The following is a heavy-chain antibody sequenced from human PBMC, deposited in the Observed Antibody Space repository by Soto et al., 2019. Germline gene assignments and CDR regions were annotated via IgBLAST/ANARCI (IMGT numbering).Heavy chain of an antibody. Sequence: PGGSLRFSCAASGFTFSGYSVNWVRQAPGKGLERISYISSGSKTIYYADSVKGRFIVSRDNAKNSQYLQMSSLRDEDTAVYYCVREDILGVRSFDYWGQGTLVTVSS. V-gene: IGHV3-48*02. J-gene: IGHJ4*02. CDR1: GFTFSGYS. CDR2: ISSGSKTI. CDR3: VREDILGVRSFDY. D-gene: IGHD3-9*01.